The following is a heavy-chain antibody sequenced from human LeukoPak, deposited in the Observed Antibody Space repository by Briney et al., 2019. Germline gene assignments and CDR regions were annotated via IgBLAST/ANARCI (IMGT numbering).Heavy chain of an antibody. CDR1: GGSISSYY. J-gene: IGHJ1*01. Sequence: KTSETLSLTCTVSGGSISSYYWSWIRQPPGKGLEWIGEINHSGSTNYNPSLKSRVTISVDTSKNQFSLKLSSVTAADTAVYYCARGKFREWLRLGVREEYFQHWGQGTLVTVSS. CDR3: ARGKFREWLRLGVREEYFQH. V-gene: IGHV4-34*01. CDR2: INHSGST. D-gene: IGHD5-12*01.